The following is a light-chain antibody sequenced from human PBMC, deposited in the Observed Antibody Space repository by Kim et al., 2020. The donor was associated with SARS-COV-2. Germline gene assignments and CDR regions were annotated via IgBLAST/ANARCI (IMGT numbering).Light chain of an antibody. V-gene: IGKV4-1*01. CDR3: QQYYTTPWT. J-gene: IGKJ1*01. CDR2: WAS. CDR1: QSVLYSSNNKNY. Sequence: ATINCKASQSVLYSSNNKNYLAWYQLRPGQPPKLLIYWASTRESGVPNQFSGSGSGTDFTLTISTLQAEDVAVYYCQQYYTTPWTFGQGTKVDIK.